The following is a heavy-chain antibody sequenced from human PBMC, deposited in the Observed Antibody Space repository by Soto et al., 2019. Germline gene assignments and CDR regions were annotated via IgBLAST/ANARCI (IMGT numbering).Heavy chain of an antibody. CDR1: GYTFTGYY. CDR3: ARDSRAMVRGVFNRFDP. V-gene: IGHV1-2*02. J-gene: IGHJ5*02. D-gene: IGHD3-10*01. Sequence: ASVKVSCKASGYTFTGYYMHWVRQAPGQGLEWMGWINPNSGGTNYAQKFQGRVTMTRDTSISTAYMELSRLRSDDTAVYYCARDSRAMVRGVFNRFDPWGQGTLVTVSS. CDR2: INPNSGGT.